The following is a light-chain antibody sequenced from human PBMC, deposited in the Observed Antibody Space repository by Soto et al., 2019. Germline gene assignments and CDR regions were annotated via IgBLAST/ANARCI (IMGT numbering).Light chain of an antibody. J-gene: IGLJ2*01. CDR2: DVT. V-gene: IGLV2-11*01. CDR3: CSYAGNYTWI. CDR1: SNNVGGYNY. Sequence: QSVLTQPRSVSGSPGQSVTISCTGASNNVGGYNYVSWYQHHPGKVPQLIIYDVTKRPSGVPDRFSGSKSGTTASLTISGLRVEDEADYYCCSYAGNYTWIFGGGPNLTVL.